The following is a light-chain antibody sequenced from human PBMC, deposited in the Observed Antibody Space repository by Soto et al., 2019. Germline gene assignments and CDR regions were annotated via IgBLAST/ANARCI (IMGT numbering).Light chain of an antibody. CDR1: QSVSSSY. CDR3: QQRSNWLT. Sequence: EIVLTQSPGTLSLSPGERATFSCRASQSVSSSYIAWYQQKSGQAPRRLIYGASIRATGIPDRFSGSGSGTDFTLTISSLEPEDFAVYYCQQRSNWLTFGGGTKVDIK. J-gene: IGKJ4*01. CDR2: GAS. V-gene: IGKV3D-20*02.